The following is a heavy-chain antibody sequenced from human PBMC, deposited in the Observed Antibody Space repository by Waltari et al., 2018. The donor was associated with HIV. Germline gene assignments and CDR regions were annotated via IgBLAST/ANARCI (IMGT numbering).Heavy chain of an antibody. CDR1: GFTFSSHG. CDR3: AIKGGGWYE. J-gene: IGHJ4*02. Sequence: QVQLVESGGGVVQPGRSLGLPWAGYGFTFSSHGMHWVRQAPGKGLEWVAVIWYDGSNKYYADSVKGRFTISRDNSKNTLYLQMNSLRAEDTAVYYCAIKGGGWYEWGQGTLVTVSS. V-gene: IGHV3-33*01. CDR2: IWYDGSNK. D-gene: IGHD6-19*01.